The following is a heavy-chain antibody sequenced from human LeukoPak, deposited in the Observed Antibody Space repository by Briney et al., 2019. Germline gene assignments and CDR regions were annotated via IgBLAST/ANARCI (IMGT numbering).Heavy chain of an antibody. V-gene: IGHV4-38-2*01. CDR2: IYHSGST. D-gene: IGHD4-11*01. CDR1: GYSITSGYF. J-gene: IGHJ4*02. CDR3: ARRYSNYFFDY. Sequence: PSETLSLTCAVSGYSITSGYFWALIRPPPGEGLELIGNIYHSGSTYYNASLKRRVTISVDTSKNQFSLKLSSVTAADTAVYYCARRYSNYFFDYWGQGTLVTVSS.